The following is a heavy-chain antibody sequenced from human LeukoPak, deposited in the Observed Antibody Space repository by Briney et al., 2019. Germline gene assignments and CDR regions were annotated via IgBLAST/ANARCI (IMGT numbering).Heavy chain of an antibody. D-gene: IGHD3-10*01. CDR1: GGTFSSYA. CDR3: ARVWSHGSGSYYTHHFDY. J-gene: IGHJ4*02. Sequence: ASVKVSCKASGGTFSSYAISWVRQAPGQGLEWMGGIIPIFGTANYAQKFQGRVTITTDESTSTAYMELSSLRSEDTAVYYCARVWSHGSGSYYTHHFDYWGQGTLVTVSS. V-gene: IGHV1-69*05. CDR2: IIPIFGTA.